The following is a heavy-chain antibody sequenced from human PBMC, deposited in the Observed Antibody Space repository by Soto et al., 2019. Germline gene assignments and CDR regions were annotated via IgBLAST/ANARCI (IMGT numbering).Heavy chain of an antibody. D-gene: IGHD5-12*01. CDR2: LIPILGIA. J-gene: IGHJ2*01. CDR1: GGTFSSST. Sequence: QVQLVQSGAEVQKPGSSVKVSCKASGGTFSSSTLSWVRQAPGQGLEWMGRLIPILGIANYAQKFQGRVTITADKSTSTAYMELSSLRSEDTAVYYGARSLSGYDLVWYFDLWGRGTLGTVSS. V-gene: IGHV1-69*02. CDR3: ARSLSGYDLVWYFDL.